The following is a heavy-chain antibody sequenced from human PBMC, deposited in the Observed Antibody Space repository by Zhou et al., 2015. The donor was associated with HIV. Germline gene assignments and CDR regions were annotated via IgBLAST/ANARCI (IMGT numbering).Heavy chain of an antibody. CDR2: MNSNNGRA. D-gene: IGHD1-26*01. Sequence: QVQLVQSGAEVKEPGASVKVSCRASGYTFTSYDINWMRQAPGQGLEWMGWMNSNNGRAGYAQKFQGRVTMTRDTSISTAYMQLSGLTSEDTAIYYCTRGRWEVPDAYWGQGTLVTVTP. V-gene: IGHV1-8*01. CDR1: GYTFTSYD. J-gene: IGHJ4*02. CDR3: TRGRWEVPDAY.